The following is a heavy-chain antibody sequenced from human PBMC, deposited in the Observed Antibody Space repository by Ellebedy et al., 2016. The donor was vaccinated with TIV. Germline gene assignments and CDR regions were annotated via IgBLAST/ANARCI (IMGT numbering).Heavy chain of an antibody. V-gene: IGHV1-8*01. D-gene: IGHD3-22*01. Sequence: ASVKVSCKASGYTFTSYDINWVRQATGQGLEWMGWMNPNSGNPGYAQRFQGRVTMTRNTSISTAYMELSSLRSEDTAVYYCARGPYYYDTSRGIIGWFDPWGQGTLVTVSS. CDR1: GYTFTSYD. CDR3: ARGPYYYDTSRGIIGWFDP. J-gene: IGHJ5*02. CDR2: MNPNSGNP.